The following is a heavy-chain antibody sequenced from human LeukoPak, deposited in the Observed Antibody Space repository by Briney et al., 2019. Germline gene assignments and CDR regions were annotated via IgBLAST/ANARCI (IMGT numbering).Heavy chain of an antibody. CDR3: ASQTRRCSGGSCYGGWFDP. D-gene: IGHD2-15*01. Sequence: SETLSLTCTVSGGSMSSASYYWGWIRQPPGKGLEWIGNMYYSGSTYYNPSLKSRVTISVGTSKNQFSLKLSSVTAADTAVYYCASQTRRCSGGSCYGGWFDPWGQGTLVTVSS. CDR2: MYYSGST. CDR1: GGSMSSASYY. J-gene: IGHJ5*02. V-gene: IGHV4-39*01.